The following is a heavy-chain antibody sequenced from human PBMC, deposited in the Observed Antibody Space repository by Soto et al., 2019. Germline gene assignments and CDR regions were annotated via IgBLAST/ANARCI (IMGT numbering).Heavy chain of an antibody. J-gene: IGHJ4*02. CDR3: ARDANPDY. CDR1: GFTFSRYW. Sequence: EVQLVESGGGLVKPGGSLRLSCAASGFTFSRYWMHWVRQPPGKGLVWVSRTNGDGSRTNYADSVKGRFTISRDNAKNTLYLQMNSLRAEDTAVYYCARDANPDYWGQGTLVTVSS. D-gene: IGHD2-15*01. V-gene: IGHV3-74*01. CDR2: TNGDGSRT.